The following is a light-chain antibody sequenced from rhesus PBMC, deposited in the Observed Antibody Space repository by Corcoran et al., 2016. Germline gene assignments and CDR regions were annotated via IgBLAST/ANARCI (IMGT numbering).Light chain of an antibody. CDR1: QSVSSS. V-gene: IGKV3-24*01. CDR2: GAS. J-gene: IGKJ1*01. CDR3: LQHSIWPWT. Sequence: EIVMTQSPATLSLSPGERATLSCRASQSVSSSLAWYQQKLGQAPTLLIYGASRRATGIPDRFSGRGSGTDFTLTISSLEPEDVAVYYCLQHSIWPWTLGQGTKVEIK.